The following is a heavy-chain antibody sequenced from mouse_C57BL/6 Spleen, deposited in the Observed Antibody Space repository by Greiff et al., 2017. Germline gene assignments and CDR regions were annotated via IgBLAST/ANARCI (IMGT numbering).Heavy chain of an antibody. CDR1: GFNIKDDY. CDR2: IDPENGDT. CDR3: TTDGSSYRYAMDY. V-gene: IGHV14-4*01. D-gene: IGHD1-1*01. J-gene: IGHJ4*01. Sequence: VQLQQSGAELVRPGASVKLSCTASGFNIKDDYMHWVKQRPEQGLEWIGWIDPENGDTEYASKFQGKATITADTSSNTAYLQLSSLTSEDTAVYYCTTDGSSYRYAMDYWGQGTSVTVAS.